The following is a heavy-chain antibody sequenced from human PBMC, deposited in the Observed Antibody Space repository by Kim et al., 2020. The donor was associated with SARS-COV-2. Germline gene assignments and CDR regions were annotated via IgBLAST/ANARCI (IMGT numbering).Heavy chain of an antibody. V-gene: IGHV3-23*01. J-gene: IGHJ5*02. D-gene: IGHD4-17*01. CDR2: ISGSGGST. CDR1: GFTFSSYA. Sequence: GGSLRLSCAASGFTFSSYAMSWVRQAPGKGLEWVSAISGSGGSTYYADSVKGRFTISRDNSKNTLYLQMNSLRAEDTAVYYCAKDIDYGGKRGNWFDPWGQGTLVTVSS. CDR3: AKDIDYGGKRGNWFDP.